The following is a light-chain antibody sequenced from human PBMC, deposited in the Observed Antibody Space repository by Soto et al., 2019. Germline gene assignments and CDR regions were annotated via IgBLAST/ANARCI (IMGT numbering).Light chain of an antibody. CDR2: AAS. J-gene: IGKJ3*01. CDR3: QQSYSTPFT. V-gene: IGKV1-39*01. CDR1: QSISSY. Sequence: DIQMTQSPSSQSASVGDRVTMTCQATQSISSYLNWFQQKPGKAPRLLIYAASNLQSGVPSRFSGSGSGTDFTLTISSLQPEDFATYYCQQSYSTPFTFGPGTKVDIK.